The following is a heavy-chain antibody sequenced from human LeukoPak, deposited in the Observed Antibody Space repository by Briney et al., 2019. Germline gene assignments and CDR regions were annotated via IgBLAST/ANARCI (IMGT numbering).Heavy chain of an antibody. CDR1: GFTFSSYA. CDR3: ARNQEGRGWFGELFRSKQRTYFDY. CDR2: ISGSGGST. J-gene: IGHJ4*02. D-gene: IGHD3-10*01. Sequence: GGSLRLSCAASGFTFSSYAMSWVRQAPGKGLEWVSAISGSGGSTYYADSVKGRFTISRDNSKNTLYLQMNSLRAEDTAVYYCARNQEGRGWFGELFRSKQRTYFDYWGQGTLVTVSS. V-gene: IGHV3-23*01.